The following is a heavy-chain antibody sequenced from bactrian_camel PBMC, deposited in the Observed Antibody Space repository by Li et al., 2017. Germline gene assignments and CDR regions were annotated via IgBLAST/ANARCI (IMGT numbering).Heavy chain of an antibody. Sequence: DVQLVESGGGSVQVGGSLRLSCVASDDTIGRYCMGWFRQIPDKEREGVAAIYTGGTHRYYADSVKGRFILSRDNAKNTVYLQMNSLKSEDTALYYCVTGEHLGNYWGQGTQVTVS. J-gene: IGHJ4*01. V-gene: IGHV3S40*01. CDR1: DDTIGRYC. D-gene: IGHD1*01. CDR3: VTGEHLGNY. CDR2: IYTGGTHR.